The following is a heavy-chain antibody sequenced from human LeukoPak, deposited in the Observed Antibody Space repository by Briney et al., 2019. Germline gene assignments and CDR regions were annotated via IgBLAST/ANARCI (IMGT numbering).Heavy chain of an antibody. Sequence: SETLSLTCAVYGGSFSGYYWSWIRQPPGKGLEWIGSIYYSGSTYYNPSLKSRVTISVDTSKNQFSLKLSSVTAADTAVYYCARGRRDIVVVPAVDYWGQGTLVTVSS. CDR3: ARGRRDIVVVPAVDY. CDR1: GGSFSGYY. J-gene: IGHJ4*02. V-gene: IGHV4-34*01. D-gene: IGHD2-2*01. CDR2: IYYSGST.